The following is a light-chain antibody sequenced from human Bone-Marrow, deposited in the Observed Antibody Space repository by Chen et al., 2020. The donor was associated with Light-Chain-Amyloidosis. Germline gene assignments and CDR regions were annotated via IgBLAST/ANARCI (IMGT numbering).Light chain of an antibody. J-gene: IGLJ3*02. CDR2: DES. CDR3: QVWDRSSDRPV. V-gene: IGLV3-21*02. CDR1: NIGATS. Sequence: SYVLTQPSSVSVSPGQTATIACGGNNIGATSVHWYQQTPGQAPLLVVYDESDRPSGIPERLSGSNSGNTATLTISRVEAGDEADYYSQVWDRSSDRPVFGGGTKLTVL.